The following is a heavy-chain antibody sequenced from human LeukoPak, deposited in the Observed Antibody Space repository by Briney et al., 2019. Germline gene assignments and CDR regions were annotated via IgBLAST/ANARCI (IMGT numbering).Heavy chain of an antibody. Sequence: GGSLRLSCAASGFTFDDYGMHWVRQAPGKGLEWVAFIRYDGSNKYYADSVKGRFTISRDNSKNTLYLQMNSLRAEDTAVYYCAKDPRAHYYGSGSYRRGSYFDYWGQGTLVTVSS. CDR2: IRYDGSNK. CDR3: AKDPRAHYYGSGSYRRGSYFDY. V-gene: IGHV3-30*02. D-gene: IGHD3-10*01. CDR1: GFTFDDYG. J-gene: IGHJ4*02.